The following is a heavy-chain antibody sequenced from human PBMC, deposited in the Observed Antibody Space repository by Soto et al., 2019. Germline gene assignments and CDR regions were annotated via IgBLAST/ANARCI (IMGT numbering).Heavy chain of an antibody. J-gene: IGHJ5*02. V-gene: IGHV1-69*17. CDR3: ARDSHSAGGWFDP. Sequence: ASVKVSCTASGGTFSTTAITWVRQAPGQGLEWMGGIVPIYGIPNYAQKFQGRVAITADKSTNPAYMELSSLRSEDTAVYYCARDSHSAGGWFDPWGLGTLVTVAS. CDR1: GGTFSTTA. CDR2: IVPIYGIP. D-gene: IGHD2-15*01.